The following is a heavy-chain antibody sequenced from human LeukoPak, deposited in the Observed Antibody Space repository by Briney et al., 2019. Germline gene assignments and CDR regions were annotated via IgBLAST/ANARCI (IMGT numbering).Heavy chain of an antibody. CDR3: ASGTSYYYYMDV. CDR2: INPSGGNT. J-gene: IGHJ6*03. D-gene: IGHD2-2*01. V-gene: IGHV1-46*01. Sequence: ASVKVSCKASGYTFTRYYMHWVRQAPGQGLEWMGIINPSGGNTNYAQKLQGRVTMTTDTSTSTAYMELRSLRSDDTAVYYCASGTSYYYYMDVWGKGTTVTVSS. CDR1: GYTFTRYY.